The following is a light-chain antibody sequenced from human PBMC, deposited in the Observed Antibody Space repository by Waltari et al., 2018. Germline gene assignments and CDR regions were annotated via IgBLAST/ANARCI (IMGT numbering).Light chain of an antibody. Sequence: QSALTQPASVSGSPGQSITISCTGTSSDVGGYNYVSWYQQHPGKAPKLIIYEVTNRPSGVSNRFSASKSGNTASLTISGLQTEDEADYYCSSYTSTSTLGIFGGGTKVTVL. V-gene: IGLV2-14*01. CDR1: SSDVGGYNY. CDR3: SSYTSTSTLGI. J-gene: IGLJ2*01. CDR2: EVT.